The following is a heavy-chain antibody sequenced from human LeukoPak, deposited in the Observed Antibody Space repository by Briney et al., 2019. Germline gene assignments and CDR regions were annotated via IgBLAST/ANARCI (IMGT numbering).Heavy chain of an antibody. CDR2: IYHSGST. D-gene: IGHD3-10*01. CDR3: ARDRYGYGSGTYGMDV. CDR1: GGSISSGGYS. J-gene: IGHJ6*02. Sequence: SETLSLTCAVSGGSISSGGYSWSWIRQPPGKGLEWIGYIYHSGSTYYNPSLKSRVTISVDRSKNRFSLKLSSVTAADTAVYYCARDRYGYGSGTYGMDVWGQGTTVTVSS. V-gene: IGHV4-30-2*01.